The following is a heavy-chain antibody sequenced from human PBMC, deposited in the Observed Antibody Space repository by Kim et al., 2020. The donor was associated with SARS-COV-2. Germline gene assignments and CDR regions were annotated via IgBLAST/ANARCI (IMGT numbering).Heavy chain of an antibody. CDR3: ARDRDSSRVYGMDV. Sequence: ADSVKGRFTISRDNPRNTLYLQVNSLRAEDTAVYFCARDRDSSRVYGMDVWGLGTTVTVSS. D-gene: IGHD3-22*01. J-gene: IGHJ6*02. V-gene: IGHV3-30*07.